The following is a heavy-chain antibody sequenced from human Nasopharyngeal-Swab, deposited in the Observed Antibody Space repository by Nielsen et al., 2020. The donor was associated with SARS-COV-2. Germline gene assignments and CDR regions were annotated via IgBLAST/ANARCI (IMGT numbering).Heavy chain of an antibody. CDR2: IYYSGST. J-gene: IGHJ4*02. Sequence: SETLSLTCTVSGGSISSSGYYWGWIRQPPGKGLEWIGSIYYSGSTYYNPSLKSRVTISVDTSKNQFSLKLSSVTAADTAVYYCARDTLYGGNDYWGQGTLVTVSS. D-gene: IGHD4-23*01. CDR1: GGSISSSGYY. CDR3: ARDTLYGGNDY. V-gene: IGHV4-39*07.